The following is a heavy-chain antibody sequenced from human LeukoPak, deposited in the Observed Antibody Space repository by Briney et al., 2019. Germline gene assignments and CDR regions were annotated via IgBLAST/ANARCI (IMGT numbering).Heavy chain of an antibody. CDR2: ISNNGGYT. J-gene: IGHJ4*02. D-gene: IGHD2-15*01. V-gene: IGHV3-23*01. CDR3: AKQLGYCSDGSCYFPY. Sequence: GGSLRLSCAASGFTFSSSAMSWVRQAPGKGLEWVSAISNNGGYTYYADSVQGRFTISRDNSKSTLRLQMNSLRAEDTAVYYCAKQLGYCSDGSCYFPYWGQGALVTVSS. CDR1: GFTFSSSA.